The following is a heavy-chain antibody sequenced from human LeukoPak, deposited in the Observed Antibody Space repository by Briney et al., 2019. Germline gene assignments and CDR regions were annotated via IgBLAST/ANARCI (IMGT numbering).Heavy chain of an antibody. D-gene: IGHD2-8*01. Sequence: SETLSLTCTVSGDSISSHYWSWIRQSPGKGLGGIGYVHYSGGATYNPSLKSRVTISVATSKTQFSLKLSSVTAADTAVYYCAREYCTTTCYFDYWGQGMLVTVSS. CDR1: GDSISSHY. CDR3: AREYCTTTCYFDY. V-gene: IGHV4-59*11. J-gene: IGHJ4*02. CDR2: VHYSGGA.